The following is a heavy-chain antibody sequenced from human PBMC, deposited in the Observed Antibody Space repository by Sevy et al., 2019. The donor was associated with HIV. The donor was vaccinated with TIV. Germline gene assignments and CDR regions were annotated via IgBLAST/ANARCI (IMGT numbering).Heavy chain of an antibody. CDR2: ISWNSASI. CDR1: GFTFDDYA. J-gene: IGHJ3*02. V-gene: IGHV3-9*01. Sequence: GGSLRLSCAASGFTFDDYAMHWVRQAPGKGLEWVSGISWNSASIGYADSVKGRFTISRDDSKSTLYLQMNSLRVEDTAVYFCAKRVAGALAALDIWGQGTMVTVSS. CDR3: AKRVAGALAALDI. D-gene: IGHD3-10*01.